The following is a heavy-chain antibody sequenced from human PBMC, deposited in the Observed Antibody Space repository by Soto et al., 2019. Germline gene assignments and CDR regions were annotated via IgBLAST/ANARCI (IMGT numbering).Heavy chain of an antibody. CDR2: IYPGDSDT. V-gene: IGHV5-51*01. CDR1: GYSFTSYW. D-gene: IGHD3-10*01. Sequence: PGESLKISCKGSGYSFTSYWIGWVRQMPGKGLEWMGIIYPGDSDTRYSPSFQGQVTISADKSISTAYPHWSSLKASDTDMYYFARASGSGSYYSPADSWGQGTLVTVTS. CDR3: ARASGSGSYYSPADS. J-gene: IGHJ4*02.